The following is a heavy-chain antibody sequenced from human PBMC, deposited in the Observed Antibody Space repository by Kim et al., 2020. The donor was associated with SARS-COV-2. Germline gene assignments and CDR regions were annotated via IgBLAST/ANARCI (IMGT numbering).Heavy chain of an antibody. CDR2: ISSNGGST. CDR1: GFTFSSYA. J-gene: IGHJ5*02. Sequence: GGSLRLSCSASGFTFSSYAMHWVRQAPGKGLEYVSAISSNGGSTYYADSVKGRFTISRDNSKNTLYLQMSSLRAEDTAVYYCVKGGITMVRGVIDNWFDPWGQGTLVTVSS. CDR3: VKGGITMVRGVIDNWFDP. D-gene: IGHD3-10*01. V-gene: IGHV3-64D*06.